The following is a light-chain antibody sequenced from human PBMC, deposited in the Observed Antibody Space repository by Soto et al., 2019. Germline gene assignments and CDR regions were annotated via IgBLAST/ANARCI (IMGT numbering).Light chain of an antibody. CDR2: DAS. J-gene: IGKJ1*01. CDR1: QSVSSK. Sequence: EIVMTQSPATLSVSPGERATLSCRASQSVSSKFAWYQQKPGQAPRLLIYDASTRATGIPARFSGSGSGTEFTLTISSLQSEDSAVYYCQQYSTRLWTFGQGTKVEFK. V-gene: IGKV3-15*01. CDR3: QQYSTRLWT.